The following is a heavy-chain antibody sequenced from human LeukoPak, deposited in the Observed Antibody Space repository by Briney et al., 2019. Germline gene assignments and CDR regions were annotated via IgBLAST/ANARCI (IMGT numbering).Heavy chain of an antibody. J-gene: IGHJ4*02. V-gene: IGHV4-39*02. CDR1: GDSISRSTYY. CDR2: VYYGRSP. D-gene: IGHD6-25*01. CDR3: ARSSGTGTFSY. Sequence: SETPSLTCTVSGDSISRSTYYWAWIRQPPGKGLEWIGSVYYGRSPYFNPSLESRATISVDTSKNHFSLKMSSVTAADTAVYYCARSSGTGTFSYWGQGTLVTVSS.